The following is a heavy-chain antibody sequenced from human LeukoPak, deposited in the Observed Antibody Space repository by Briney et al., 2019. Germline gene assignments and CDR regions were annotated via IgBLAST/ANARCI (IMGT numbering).Heavy chain of an antibody. Sequence: GSLRLSCAASGFTFSSYWMSWIRQPPGKGLEWIGYIYYSGSTNYNPPLKSRVTISVDTSKNQFSLKLSSVTAADTAVYYCARVGWGVDSSGYYGYWGQGTLVTVSS. V-gene: IGHV4-59*01. J-gene: IGHJ4*02. D-gene: IGHD3-22*01. CDR1: GFTFSSYW. CDR3: ARVGWGVDSSGYYGY. CDR2: IYYSGST.